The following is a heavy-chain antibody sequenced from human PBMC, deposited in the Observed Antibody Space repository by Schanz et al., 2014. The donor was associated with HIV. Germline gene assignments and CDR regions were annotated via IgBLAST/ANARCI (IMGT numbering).Heavy chain of an antibody. D-gene: IGHD1-1*01. CDR2: INDSGRA. J-gene: IGHJ4*03. CDR3: AKDGGRRGGQRQLFAY. CDR1: GGSFSGDY. Sequence: QVQLQQWGAGLLKPSETLSLTCAVYGGSFSGDYWTWLRQPPGKALERIGEINDSGRASINPSLKGRVTMSVATSKNQYSLKSSSVTAADTAFYYCAKDGGRRGGQRQLFAYWGHGTLVTVSS. V-gene: IGHV4-34*01.